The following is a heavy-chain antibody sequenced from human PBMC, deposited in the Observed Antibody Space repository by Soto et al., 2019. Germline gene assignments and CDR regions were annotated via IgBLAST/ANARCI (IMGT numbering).Heavy chain of an antibody. V-gene: IGHV6-1*01. CDR2: TYYRSKWYN. Sequence: SQTISLTCAISGDSVSSKSAAWNWIRRSPTRGLEWLGRTYYRSKWYNDSAVSVKSRIIINPDTSKNQFSLKLSSVTAADTAVYYCARGRAAAGLANWFDPWGQGTLVTVSS. D-gene: IGHD6-13*01. CDR3: ARGRAAAGLANWFDP. CDR1: GDSVSSKSAA. J-gene: IGHJ5*02.